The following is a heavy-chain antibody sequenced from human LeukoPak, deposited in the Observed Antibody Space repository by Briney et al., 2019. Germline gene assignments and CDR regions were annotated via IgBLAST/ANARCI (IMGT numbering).Heavy chain of an antibody. V-gene: IGHV3-7*01. J-gene: IGHJ4*02. Sequence: GGSLRLSCAASGFTFSSYWMSWVRQAPGKGLEWVASIKQDGSEKYYVDSVKGRFTISRDNAKNSLYLQMNSLRAEDTAVYYCARDLYRIVVVPHYFDYWGQGTLVTVSS. D-gene: IGHD3-22*01. CDR3: ARDLYRIVVVPHYFDY. CDR2: IKQDGSEK. CDR1: GFTFSSYW.